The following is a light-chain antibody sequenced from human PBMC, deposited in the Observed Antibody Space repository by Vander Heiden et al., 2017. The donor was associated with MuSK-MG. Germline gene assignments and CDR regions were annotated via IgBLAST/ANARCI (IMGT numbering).Light chain of an antibody. CDR1: SSDVGGYNY. CDR3: CSYAGSSFYV. Sequence: QSALTQPRSVSGSPGQSATLSCTGTSSDVGGYNYVSWYQQHPGKAPKLMIYDVSKRPSGVPDRFSGSKSGNTASLTISGLQAEDEADYYCCSYAGSSFYVFGTGTKVTVL. CDR2: DVS. V-gene: IGLV2-11*01. J-gene: IGLJ1*01.